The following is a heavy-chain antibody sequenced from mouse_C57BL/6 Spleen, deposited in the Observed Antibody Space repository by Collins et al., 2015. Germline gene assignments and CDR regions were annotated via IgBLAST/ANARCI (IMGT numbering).Heavy chain of an antibody. CDR3: AREGYYDYSWYFDV. CDR1: GYTFTDYN. Sequence: EVQLQQSGPELVKPGASVKIPCKASGYTFTDYNMDWVKQSHGKSLEWIGDINPNNGGTIYNQKFKGKVTLTVDKSSSTAYMELRSLTSEDTAVYYCAREGYYDYSWYFDVWGTGTTVTVSS. V-gene: IGHV1-18*01. D-gene: IGHD2-4*01. J-gene: IGHJ1*03. CDR2: INPNNGGT.